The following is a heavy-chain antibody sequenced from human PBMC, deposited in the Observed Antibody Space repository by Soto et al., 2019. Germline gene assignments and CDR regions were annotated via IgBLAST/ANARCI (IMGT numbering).Heavy chain of an antibody. CDR3: ARAQAYYYDSSRYFAXFAP. CDR1: GGSISSDHYS. CDR2: IYHSGST. V-gene: IGHV4-30-2*01. Sequence: SETLSLTCAVSGGSISSDHYSWNWIRQPPGKGLEGIGHIYHSGSTYYNPALKRRVTISVDRSENQFSLNLYSVPAADTAVYYCARAQAYYYDSSRYFAXFAPWGQGPLVTVSS. J-gene: IGHJ5*02. D-gene: IGHD3-22*01.